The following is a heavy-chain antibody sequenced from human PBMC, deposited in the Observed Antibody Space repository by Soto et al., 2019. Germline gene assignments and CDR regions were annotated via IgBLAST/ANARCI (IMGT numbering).Heavy chain of an antibody. CDR2: INAGNGNT. Sequence: ASVKVSCKASGYTFTNYAMHWVRQAPGQRLEWMGWINAGNGNTKYSQQFQGRVTITRDTSASIAYMELSSLRSEDTAVYYCARSSGYYYLEYWGQGTLVTVSS. D-gene: IGHD3-22*01. J-gene: IGHJ4*02. CDR1: GYTFTNYA. CDR3: ARSSGYYYLEY. V-gene: IGHV1-3*01.